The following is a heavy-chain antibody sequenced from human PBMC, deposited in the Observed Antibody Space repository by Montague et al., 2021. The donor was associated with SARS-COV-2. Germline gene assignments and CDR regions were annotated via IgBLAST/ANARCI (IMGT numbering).Heavy chain of an antibody. CDR3: ARDAGATGGQYAFDL. CDR1: GFPFSSYE. CDR2: IGSTGTTI. J-gene: IGHJ3*01. D-gene: IGHD3-10*01. V-gene: IGHV3-48*03. Sequence: SLRLSCAGSGFPFSSYELNWIRQAPGKGLEWVSYIGSTGTTIYYADSVKDRFTISRDNAKNSPYLQLNRLRVDDTAVYYCARDAGATGGQYAFDLWGQGTMVTVSS.